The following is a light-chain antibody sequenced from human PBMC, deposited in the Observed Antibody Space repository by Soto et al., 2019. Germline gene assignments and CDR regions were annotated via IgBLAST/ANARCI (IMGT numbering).Light chain of an antibody. CDR3: QQYGRTSWT. J-gene: IGKJ1*01. CDR2: GAS. CDR1: QSVSTNF. Sequence: IVLTQSPGTLSLSPGEGATLSCRASQSVSTNFFAWYQQKPGQAPRLLIYGASTRATGIPDRFSGSGSGTDFTLTISRLEPEDFVVYYCQQYGRTSWTFGQGTKVEIK. V-gene: IGKV3-20*01.